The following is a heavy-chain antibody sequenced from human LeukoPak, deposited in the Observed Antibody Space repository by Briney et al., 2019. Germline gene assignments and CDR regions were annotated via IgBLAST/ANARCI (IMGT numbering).Heavy chain of an antibody. Sequence: EGSLRLSCAASGFSFSSNAMNWVRQAPGKGLEWVSAIDDSGDSTYYADSVKGRFTISRDNSRNRLYLQMDSLRGDDTALYYCAKGVHDYWGQGTLVTVSS. CDR2: IDDSGDST. D-gene: IGHD3-10*01. J-gene: IGHJ4*02. CDR1: GFSFSSNA. CDR3: AKGVHDY. V-gene: IGHV3-23*01.